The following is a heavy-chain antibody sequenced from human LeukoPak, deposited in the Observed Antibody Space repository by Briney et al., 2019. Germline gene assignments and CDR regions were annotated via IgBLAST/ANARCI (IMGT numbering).Heavy chain of an antibody. J-gene: IGHJ4*02. D-gene: IGHD3-22*01. CDR1: GYTFTSYG. Sequence: ASVKVSCKASGYTFTSYGISWVRQAPGQGLEWMGWISAYNGNTNYAQKLQGRVTMTTDKSTSTAYMELRSLRSDDTAVYYCARGLGGTENYYYDSSGYYFEDYWGQGTLVTVSS. V-gene: IGHV1-18*01. CDR2: ISAYNGNT. CDR3: ARGLGGTENYYYDSSGYYFEDY.